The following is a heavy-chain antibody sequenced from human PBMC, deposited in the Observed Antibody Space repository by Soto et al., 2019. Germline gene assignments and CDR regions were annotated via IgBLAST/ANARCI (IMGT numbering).Heavy chain of an antibody. CDR3: ARDLWVEPELYYYGMDV. CDR1: VDSISSADYY. D-gene: IGHD1-1*01. Sequence: SETLSLTCTVSVDSISSADYYWSWIRQTPGKGLEWIGHIFYSGTTYYNPSLKSRLTISVDTSKNHFSLRLTSVTAADTAVYYCARDLWVEPELYYYGMDVWGQGTTVTVSS. V-gene: IGHV4-30-4*01. CDR2: IFYSGTT. J-gene: IGHJ6*02.